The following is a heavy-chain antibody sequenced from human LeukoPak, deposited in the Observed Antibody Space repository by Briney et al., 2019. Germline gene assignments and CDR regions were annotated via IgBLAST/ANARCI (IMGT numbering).Heavy chain of an antibody. V-gene: IGHV3-23*01. Sequence: GGSLRLSCAASGFTFSSYAMSWVRQAPGKGLEWVSAISGSGGSTYYADSVKGRFTISRDNSKNTLYLQMNSLRAEDTARYYCAKQKGYCSGGSCYYSDYWGQGTLVTVSS. CDR2: ISGSGGST. CDR1: GFTFSSYA. J-gene: IGHJ4*02. CDR3: AKQKGYCSGGSCYYSDY. D-gene: IGHD2-15*01.